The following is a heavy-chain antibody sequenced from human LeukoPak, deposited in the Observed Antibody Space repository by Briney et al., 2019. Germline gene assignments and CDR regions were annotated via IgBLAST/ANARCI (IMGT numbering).Heavy chain of an antibody. CDR3: ARLSKGRYFDYIFDY. J-gene: IGHJ4*02. Sequence: PSETLSLTCTVSGGSVSSTEFYWGWIRQPPGEGLQWIGNVYYTGSTYYNPSLNSRVTMSVDTSQNQFCLKMTSVTAADTAVYYCARLSKGRYFDYIFDYWGQGTLVTVSS. CDR1: GGSVSSTEFY. V-gene: IGHV4-39*01. CDR2: VYYTGST. D-gene: IGHD3-9*01.